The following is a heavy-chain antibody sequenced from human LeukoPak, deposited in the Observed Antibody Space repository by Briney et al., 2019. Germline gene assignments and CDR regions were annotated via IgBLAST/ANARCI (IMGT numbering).Heavy chain of an antibody. V-gene: IGHV3-30*02. J-gene: IGHJ4*02. CDR3: AKHSVVIATISDY. CDR2: IRYDGSNK. CDR1: GFTFSSYG. D-gene: IGHD2-21*01. Sequence: GGSLRLSCAASGFTFSSYGMHWVRQAPGKGLEWVAFIRYDGSNKYYADSVKGRFTISRDNSKNTLYLQMNSLRAEDTAVYYCAKHSVVIATISDYWGQGTLVTVSS.